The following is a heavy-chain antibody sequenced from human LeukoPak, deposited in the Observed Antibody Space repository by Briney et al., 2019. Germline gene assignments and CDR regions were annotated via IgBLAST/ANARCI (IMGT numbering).Heavy chain of an antibody. CDR3: ARLYSRANRDIDY. CDR2: SGNKANSYTT. CDR1: GFTFSDHY. Sequence: GGTLRLSCVASGFTFSDHYMDWVRQAPGKGLEWVGRSGNKANSYTTDYAASVKGRFTISRDNAKNSLYLQMNSLRAEDTAVYYCARLYSRANRDIDYWGQGTLVTVSS. V-gene: IGHV3-72*01. D-gene: IGHD6-13*01. J-gene: IGHJ4*02.